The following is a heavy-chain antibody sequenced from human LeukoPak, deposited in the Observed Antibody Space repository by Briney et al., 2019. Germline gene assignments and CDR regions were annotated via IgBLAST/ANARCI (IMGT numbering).Heavy chain of an antibody. V-gene: IGHV3-23*01. J-gene: IGHJ5*02. CDR3: ATSGFSGYDHPS. CDR1: GFTFRSYS. CDR2: IRGGADDT. D-gene: IGHD5-12*01. Sequence: GGSLRLSCAASGFTFRSYSMAWVRLAPGKGLELVSVIRGGADDTSYADSVKGRFTISRDNSKNTLFLQMDGLRVEDTAVYYCATSGFSGYDHPSWGQGTLVTVSS.